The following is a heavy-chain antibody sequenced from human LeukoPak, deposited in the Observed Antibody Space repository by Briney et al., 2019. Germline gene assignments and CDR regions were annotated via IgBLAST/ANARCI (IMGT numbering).Heavy chain of an antibody. Sequence: GGSLRLSCAASGFTFSSYEMNWVRQAPGKGLEWVSSISSSSSYIYYADSVKGRFTISRDNAKNSLYLQMNSLRAEDTAVYYCARAVVRGVIITFDYWGQGTLVTVSS. J-gene: IGHJ4*02. CDR2: ISSSSSYI. CDR3: ARAVVRGVIITFDY. V-gene: IGHV3-21*01. CDR1: GFTFSSYE. D-gene: IGHD3-10*01.